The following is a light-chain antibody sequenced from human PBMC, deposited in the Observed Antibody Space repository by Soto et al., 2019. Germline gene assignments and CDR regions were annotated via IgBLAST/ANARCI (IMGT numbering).Light chain of an antibody. J-gene: IGLJ1*01. CDR1: SSDVGYYNY. V-gene: IGLV2-14*01. CDR2: EVS. CDR3: CSRGSDLNYV. Sequence: QSVLTQPASVSGSPGQSITISCTGTSSDVGYYNYVSWYQQHPGKVPKLMIYEVSNRPSGISSRFSGSKSGITASLTISGLQAEDEAEYYCCSRGSDLNYVCGTGTKVTVL.